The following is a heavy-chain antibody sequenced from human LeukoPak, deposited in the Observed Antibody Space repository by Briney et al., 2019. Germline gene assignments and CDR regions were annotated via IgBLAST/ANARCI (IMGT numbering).Heavy chain of an antibody. CDR3: AGGAGYYNGFDY. D-gene: IGHD3-9*01. J-gene: IGHJ4*02. V-gene: IGHV1-8*01. Sequence: ASVKVSCKASGYTFTSYDINWVRQATGQGLEWMGWMNPNSGNTGYAQKFQGRVTMTRNTSISTAYMELSSLRSEGTAVYYCAGGAGYYNGFDYWGQATLVTVSS. CDR1: GYTFTSYD. CDR2: MNPNSGNT.